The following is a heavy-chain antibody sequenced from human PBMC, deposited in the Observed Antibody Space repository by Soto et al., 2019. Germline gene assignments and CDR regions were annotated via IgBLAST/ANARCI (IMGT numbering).Heavy chain of an antibody. V-gene: IGHV3-23*01. J-gene: IGHJ4*02. CDR1: GFIFGSYA. CDR3: ARDSPWPPGY. Sequence: GGSLRLSCAASGFIFGSYAMSWVRQAPGKGLDWVSAISGSGGSTYYADSVKGRFTISRDNSKNTLYLQMNSLRAEDTAVYYCARDSPWPPGYWGQGTLVTVSS. CDR2: ISGSGGST.